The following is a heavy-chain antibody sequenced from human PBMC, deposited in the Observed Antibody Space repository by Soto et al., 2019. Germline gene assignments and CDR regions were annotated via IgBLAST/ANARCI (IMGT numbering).Heavy chain of an antibody. D-gene: IGHD2-15*01. J-gene: IGHJ5*02. Sequence: EVQLLESGGGLVQPGGSLRLACATSGFSFSTYAMTWVRQAPGKGLEWVSTFNGNGGGTYYADSVKGRFTISRDNSKNTLYLQMDSLRAEDTATYYCAKDNSLHWFDPWGPGTLVTVSS. CDR1: GFSFSTYA. CDR3: AKDNSLHWFDP. CDR2: FNGNGGGT. V-gene: IGHV3-23*01.